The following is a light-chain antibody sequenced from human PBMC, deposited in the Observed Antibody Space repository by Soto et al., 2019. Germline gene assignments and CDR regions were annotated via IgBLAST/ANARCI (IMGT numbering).Light chain of an antibody. V-gene: IGKV3-15*01. CDR1: ESVSTN. Sequence: EIEMTQSPATLSLAPGERVTLSCRASESVSTNLAWYQQKAGQAPRLLIYGASTRATGIPARFSGSGSGTEFTLTISSLQSEDFAVYYCQQYNNWPPGTFGQGTKVDIX. J-gene: IGKJ1*01. CDR3: QQYNNWPPGT. CDR2: GAS.